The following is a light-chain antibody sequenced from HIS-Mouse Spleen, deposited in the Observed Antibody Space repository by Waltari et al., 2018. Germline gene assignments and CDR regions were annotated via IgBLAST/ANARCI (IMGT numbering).Light chain of an antibody. CDR1: ALPNTKY. Sequence: SYELTQPPSVSVSPGQPARITCPGHALPNTKYAYWYQQKSGQAPVLVIYEDSKRPSGIPERFSGSSSGTMATLTISGAQVEDEADYYCYSTDSSGNHRVFGGGTKLTVL. CDR3: YSTDSSGNHRV. J-gene: IGLJ2*01. CDR2: EDS. V-gene: IGLV3-10*01.